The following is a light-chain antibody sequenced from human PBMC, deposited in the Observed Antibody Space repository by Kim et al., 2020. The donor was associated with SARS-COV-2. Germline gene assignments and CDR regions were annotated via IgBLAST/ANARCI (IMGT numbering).Light chain of an antibody. CDR1: SSDVGGYNY. CDR3: SSYTSSSTWV. Sequence: LTQPASVSGSPGQSITISCTGTSSDVGGYNYVSWYQQHPGKAPKLMIYDVSKRPSGVSNRFSGSKSGNTASLTISGLQAEDEADYYCSSYTSSSTWVFGGGTQLTVL. J-gene: IGLJ3*02. CDR2: DVS. V-gene: IGLV2-14*01.